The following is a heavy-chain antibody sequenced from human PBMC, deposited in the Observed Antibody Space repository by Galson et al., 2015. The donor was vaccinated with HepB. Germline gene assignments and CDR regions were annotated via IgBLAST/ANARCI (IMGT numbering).Heavy chain of an antibody. CDR2: IYPGDSDT. CDR1: GYSFTSYW. Sequence: QSGAEVKKPGESLKISCTGSGYSFTSYWIGWVRQMPGKGLEWMGIIYPGDSDTRYSPSFQGQVTISADKSISTAYLQWSSLKASDTAMYYCARLDNYDYIWGSYRPFDYWGQGTLVTVSS. D-gene: IGHD3-16*02. V-gene: IGHV5-51*03. CDR3: ARLDNYDYIWGSYRPFDY. J-gene: IGHJ4*02.